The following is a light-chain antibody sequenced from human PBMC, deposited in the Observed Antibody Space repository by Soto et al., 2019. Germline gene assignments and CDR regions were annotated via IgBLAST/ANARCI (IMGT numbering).Light chain of an antibody. V-gene: IGKV1-6*01. CDR1: QGIRNE. CDR2: SAS. CDR3: QQYYNWWT. J-gene: IGKJ1*01. Sequence: AIQMTQSPSSLSASVGDRVTITCRASQGIRNELSWYQQKPGKAPNLLIYSASTVQSGVPSRFSGSGSGTEFTLTISSLQSEDFAVYHCQQYYNWWTFGQGTKVDIK.